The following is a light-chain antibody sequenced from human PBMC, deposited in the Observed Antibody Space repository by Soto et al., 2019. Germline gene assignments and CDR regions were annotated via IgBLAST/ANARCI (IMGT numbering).Light chain of an antibody. J-gene: IGKJ4*01. CDR3: EQRSDWPLT. Sequence: EIVLTQSPATLSLSPGERAILSCRASQSVSRYLAWYQQKPGQAPRLLIYDASNRATGIPARFSGSGSGTDFTLTISSLEPEDFAVYYCEQRSDWPLTFGGGTKVEIK. CDR1: QSVSRY. CDR2: DAS. V-gene: IGKV3-11*01.